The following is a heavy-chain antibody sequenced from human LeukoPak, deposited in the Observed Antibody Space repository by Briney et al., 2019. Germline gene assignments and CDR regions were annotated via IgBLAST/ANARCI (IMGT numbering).Heavy chain of an antibody. CDR1: GGSFSGYY. V-gene: IGHV4-59*01. D-gene: IGHD5-18*01. CDR2: VYDSGST. Sequence: SETLSLTCAVYGGSFSGYYWSWIRQPPGKGLEWIGYVYDSGSTNYNPSLKGRVTISLDTSRRQFSLKLSPVTAADTAVYYCARMDTFMVLAYWGQGTLVTVSS. CDR3: ARMDTFMVLAY. J-gene: IGHJ4*02.